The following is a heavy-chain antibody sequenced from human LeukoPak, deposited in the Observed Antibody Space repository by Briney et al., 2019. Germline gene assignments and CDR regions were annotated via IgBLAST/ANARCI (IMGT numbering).Heavy chain of an antibody. J-gene: IGHJ6*03. Sequence: AETLSLICIVCGGSIRCRNYYWPSIPQPPAKGLGRIGSNFYCGIPHYTPSLKSRVTISVDTPKNQFSLKLSSVTAADTAVYYCARQPWGLGYDYYMDVWGKGTTVTVSS. CDR3: ARQPWGLGYDYYMDV. D-gene: IGHD3-3*01. CDR1: GGSIRCRNYY. V-gene: IGHV4-39*01. CDR2: NFYCGIP.